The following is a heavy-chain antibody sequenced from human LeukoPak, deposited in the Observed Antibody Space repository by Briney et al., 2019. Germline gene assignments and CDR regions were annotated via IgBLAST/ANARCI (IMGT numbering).Heavy chain of an antibody. J-gene: IGHJ4*02. D-gene: IGHD3-9*01. Sequence: GGSLRLSCAASGCTFSSYSMNWVRQAPGKGLEWVSSISSSSSYIYYADSVKGRFTISRDNAKNSLYLQMNSLRAEDTAVYYCARGKRSYDILTGYYDFDYWGQGTLVTVSS. V-gene: IGHV3-21*01. CDR3: ARGKRSYDILTGYYDFDY. CDR2: ISSSSSYI. CDR1: GCTFSSYS.